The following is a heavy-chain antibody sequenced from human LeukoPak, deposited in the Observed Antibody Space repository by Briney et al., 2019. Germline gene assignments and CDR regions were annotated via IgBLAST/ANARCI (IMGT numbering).Heavy chain of an antibody. Sequence: GGSLRLSCAASTFNFSDYYMSWIRQAPGKGLEWLSYIQTTGGIIYYADSVRGRFTISRDNAKNSLYLQMNSLRAEDTAVYYCATSKYYYHSGAYYRMDAFDIWGQGTMVTVSS. CDR3: ATSKYYYHSGAYYRMDAFDI. CDR1: TFNFSDYY. J-gene: IGHJ3*02. D-gene: IGHD3-22*01. CDR2: IQTTGGII. V-gene: IGHV3-11*01.